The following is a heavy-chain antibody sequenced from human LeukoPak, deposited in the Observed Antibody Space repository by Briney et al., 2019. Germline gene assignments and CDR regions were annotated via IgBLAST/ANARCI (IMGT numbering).Heavy chain of an antibody. Sequence: SETLSLTFTVSGGSISSYYWSWIRQPPGKGLEWIGYIYYSGSTNYNPSLKSRVTISVDTSKNQFSLKLSSVTAADTAIYYCARLHYGSGSYHLDYWGQGTLVTVSS. CDR2: IYYSGST. CDR1: GGSISSYY. CDR3: ARLHYGSGSYHLDY. D-gene: IGHD3-10*01. V-gene: IGHV4-59*01. J-gene: IGHJ4*02.